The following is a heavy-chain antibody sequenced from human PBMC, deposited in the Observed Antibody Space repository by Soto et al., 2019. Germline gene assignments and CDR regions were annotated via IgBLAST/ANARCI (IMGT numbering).Heavy chain of an antibody. D-gene: IGHD2-2*01. V-gene: IGHV3-13*05. CDR2: LGAADDP. CDR3: ARVAPYCSTTTCYIDS. CDR1: GFSFRDYD. J-gene: IGHJ4*02. Sequence: EVQLVESGGGSVQPGESLRLSCAASGFSFRDYDMHWVRQRTGKGLEWVSGLGAADDPYYIASVKGRFSVSRDNAQNSLYLQMNNLRVEDTALYYCARVAPYCSTTTCYIDSWGQGTLVTVSS.